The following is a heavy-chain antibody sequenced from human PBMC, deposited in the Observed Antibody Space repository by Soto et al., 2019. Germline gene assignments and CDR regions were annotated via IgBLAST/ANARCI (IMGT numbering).Heavy chain of an antibody. Sequence: SETLSLTCAVYGGSFSGYYWSWIRQPPGKGLEWIGEINHSGSTNYNPSLKSRVTISVDPSKNQFSVRLTSVTAADTAVYYCARGRWRFESSNGFYVLDYWSQGTLVTVDS. CDR2: INHSGST. CDR3: ARGRWRFESSNGFYVLDY. V-gene: IGHV4-34*01. CDR1: GGSFSGYY. D-gene: IGHD6-19*01. J-gene: IGHJ4*02.